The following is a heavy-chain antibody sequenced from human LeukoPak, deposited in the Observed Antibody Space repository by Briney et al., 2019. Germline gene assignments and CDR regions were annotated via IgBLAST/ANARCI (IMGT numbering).Heavy chain of an antibody. CDR1: GFTFSSYA. J-gene: IGHJ5*02. D-gene: IGHD1-26*01. CDR3: ARDYGSRRFDP. V-gene: IGHV3-30*04. Sequence: GRSLRLSCAASGFTFSSYAMHWVRQAPGKGLEWVAVISYDGSNKYYADSVKGRFTISRDNSKNTLYLQMNSLRAEDAAVCYCARDYGSRRFDPRGQGTLVTVSS. CDR2: ISYDGSNK.